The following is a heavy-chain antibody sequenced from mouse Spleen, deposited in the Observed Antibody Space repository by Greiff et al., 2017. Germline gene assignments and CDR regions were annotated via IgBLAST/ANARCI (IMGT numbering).Heavy chain of an antibody. CDR3: NAVGSLRVAWFAY. Sequence: EVKLVESGAELVRSGASVKLSCTASGFNIKDYYMHWVKQRPEQGLEWIGWIDPENGDTEYAPKFQGKATMTADTSSNTAYLQLSSLTSEDTAVYYCNAVGSLRVAWFAYWGQGTLVTVSA. CDR2: IDPENGDT. V-gene: IGHV14-4*02. D-gene: IGHD1-1*01. J-gene: IGHJ3*01. CDR1: GFNIKDYY.